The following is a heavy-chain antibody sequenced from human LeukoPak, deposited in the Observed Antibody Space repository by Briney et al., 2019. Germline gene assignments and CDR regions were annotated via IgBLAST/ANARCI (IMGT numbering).Heavy chain of an antibody. CDR2: IYYSGGT. V-gene: IGHV4-61*01. D-gene: IGHD3-3*01. J-gene: IGHJ6*02. CDR3: ARGSTTIFGVVIPYYYYYGMDV. Sequence: SGTLSLTCTVSCGSLSRGSYYWGWIRQPPGKGMGWVWSIYYSGGTNYNPSLKSRATISVDTSKNQFSLKLSSVTAADTAVYYCARGSTTIFGVVIPYYYYYGMDVWGQGTTVTVSS. CDR1: CGSLSRGSYY.